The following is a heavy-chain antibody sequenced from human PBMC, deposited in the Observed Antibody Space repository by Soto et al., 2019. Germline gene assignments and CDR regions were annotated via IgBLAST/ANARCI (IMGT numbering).Heavy chain of an antibody. D-gene: IGHD2-15*01. CDR1: GGTFSSYA. J-gene: IGHJ6*02. Sequence: GASVKVSCKASGGTFSSYAISCVRQAPGQGLEWMGGIIPIFGTANYAQKFQGRVTITADESTSTAYMELSSLRSEDTAVYYCASSPLCGGSCYHYYYGMDVWGQGTTVTVSS. V-gene: IGHV1-69*13. CDR3: ASSPLCGGSCYHYYYGMDV. CDR2: IIPIFGTA.